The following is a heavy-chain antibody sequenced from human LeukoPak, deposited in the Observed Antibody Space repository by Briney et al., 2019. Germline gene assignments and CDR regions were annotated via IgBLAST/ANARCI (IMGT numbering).Heavy chain of an antibody. D-gene: IGHD3-3*01. CDR3: ARVLGVSVWLDP. CDR2: IYHSGST. V-gene: IGHV4-30-2*01. CDR1: GGSISSGGYS. J-gene: IGHJ5*02. Sequence: PSQTLSLTCAVSGGSISSGGYSWSWIRQPPGKGLEWIGYIYHSGSTYYNPSLKSRVTISVDRSKNQFSLKLSSVTAADTAVYYCARVLGVSVWLDPWGQGTLVTVSS.